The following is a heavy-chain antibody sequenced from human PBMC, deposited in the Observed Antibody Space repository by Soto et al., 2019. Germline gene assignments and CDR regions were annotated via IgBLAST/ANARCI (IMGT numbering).Heavy chain of an antibody. D-gene: IGHD3-3*01. Sequence: ASVKVSCKASGYTFTSYDINWVRQATGQGLEWMGWMNPNSGNTGYAQKFQGRVTMTRNTSISTAYMELSSLRSEDTAVYYCAGLHYFCMGCHKAEYFQHWGQGTLVTVSS. CDR1: GYTFTSYD. V-gene: IGHV1-8*01. CDR3: AGLHYFCMGCHKAEYFQH. CDR2: MNPNSGNT. J-gene: IGHJ1*01.